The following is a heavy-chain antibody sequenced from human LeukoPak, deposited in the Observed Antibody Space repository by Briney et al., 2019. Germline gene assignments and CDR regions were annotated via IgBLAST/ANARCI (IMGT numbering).Heavy chain of an antibody. CDR1: GGSFSGYY. Sequence: SETLSLTCAVYGGSFSGYYWSWIRQPPGKGLEWIGEINHSGSTNYNPSLKSRVTISVDTSKNQFSLKLSSVTAADTAVYYCARHAWDNLLTGGGYYFDYWGQGTLVTVSS. J-gene: IGHJ4*02. CDR3: ARHAWDNLLTGGGYYFDY. V-gene: IGHV4-34*01. CDR2: INHSGST. D-gene: IGHD3-9*01.